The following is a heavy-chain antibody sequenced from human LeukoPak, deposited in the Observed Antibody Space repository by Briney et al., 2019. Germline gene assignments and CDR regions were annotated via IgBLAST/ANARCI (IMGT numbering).Heavy chain of an antibody. J-gene: IGHJ4*02. V-gene: IGHV4-61*01. CDR2: IYYSGST. CDR3: AILSSDRLVDY. D-gene: IGHD2-8*02. Sequence: TSQTLSLTCTVSGGSISSGSYYWSWIRQPPGKGLEWIGYIYYSGSTNYNPSLKSRVTISVDTSKNQFSLKLSSVTAADTAVYYCAILSSDRLVDYWGQGTLVTVSS. CDR1: GGSISSGSYY.